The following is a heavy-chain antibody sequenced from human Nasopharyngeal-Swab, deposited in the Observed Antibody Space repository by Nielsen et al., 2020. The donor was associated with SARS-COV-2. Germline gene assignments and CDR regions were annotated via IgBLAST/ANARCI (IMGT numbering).Heavy chain of an antibody. V-gene: IGHV3-33*01. CDR2: IWYDGGNK. CDR3: AREAGYCSGGSCYSGPFDY. J-gene: IGHJ4*02. D-gene: IGHD2-15*01. Sequence: IGQCSGKGLEWVAVIWYDGGNKYYADSVKGRFTISRDNSKNTLYLQMISLRAEDTAVYYCAREAGYCSGGSCYSGPFDYWGQGTLVTVSS.